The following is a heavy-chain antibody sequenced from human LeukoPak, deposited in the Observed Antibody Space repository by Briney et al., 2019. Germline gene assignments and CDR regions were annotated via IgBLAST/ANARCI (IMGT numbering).Heavy chain of an antibody. CDR2: IRSKVYGGTT. D-gene: IGHD2-15*01. Sequence: PGGSLRLSCTASGFTFGDYAMSWFRQAPGLGQEWVGFIRSKVYGGTTEYAASVKGRFTISRDDSKSIAYLQMNSLKTEDTAVYYCTRGPQYCSGGSCYEDYWGQGTLVTVSS. J-gene: IGHJ4*02. CDR3: TRGPQYCSGGSCYEDY. CDR1: GFTFGDYA. V-gene: IGHV3-49*03.